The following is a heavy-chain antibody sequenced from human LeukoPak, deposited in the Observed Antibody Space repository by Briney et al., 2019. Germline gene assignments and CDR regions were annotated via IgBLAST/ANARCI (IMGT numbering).Heavy chain of an antibody. CDR2: ISYDGSNK. V-gene: IGHV3-30*12. J-gene: IGHJ4*02. D-gene: IGHD3-10*01. CDR1: GFTFSSYG. CDR3: ARDRADGSGFKSH. Sequence: GRSLRLSCAASGFTFSSYGRHWVRQAPGKGLEWVAVISYDGSNKYYADSVKGRFTISKDNYKNTLYLQMNSLRVEARAAYHCARDRADGSGFKSHWGQGTLVTVSS.